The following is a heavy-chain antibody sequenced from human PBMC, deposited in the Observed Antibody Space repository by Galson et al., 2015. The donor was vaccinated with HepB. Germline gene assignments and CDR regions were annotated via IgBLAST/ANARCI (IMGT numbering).Heavy chain of an antibody. V-gene: IGHV3-21*01. D-gene: IGHD6-6*01. CDR2: ISSNSAYI. J-gene: IGHJ4*02. CDR3: ARDIAARRLDY. CDR1: GFTLSNYD. Sequence: SLRLSCAATGFTLSNYDMNWVRQAPGKGLEWVSSISSNSAYIYYANSVKGRFTISRDNAKNSLDLQMNSLGVEDTAVYYCARDIAARRLDYWGQGTLVIVSS.